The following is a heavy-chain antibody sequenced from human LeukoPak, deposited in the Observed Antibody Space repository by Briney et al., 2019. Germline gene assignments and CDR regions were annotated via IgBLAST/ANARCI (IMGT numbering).Heavy chain of an antibody. CDR1: GFAFANYA. V-gene: IGHV3-23*01. J-gene: IGHJ2*01. Sequence: GGSLRLSCAASGFAFANYAMSWVRQAPGKGLEWVSIICGSGGATYYADSVKGRFTIARDNSQNTLYLQMNSLRADDTAVYYCARGEGSGSFHKRYFDLWGRGTLVTVSS. D-gene: IGHD3-10*01. CDR2: ICGSGGAT. CDR3: ARGEGSGSFHKRYFDL.